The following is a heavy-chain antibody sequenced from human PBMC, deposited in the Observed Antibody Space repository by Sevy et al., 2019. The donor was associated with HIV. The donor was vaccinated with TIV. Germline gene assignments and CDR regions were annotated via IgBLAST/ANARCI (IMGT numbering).Heavy chain of an antibody. CDR2: INDNGEKT. V-gene: IGHV3-23*01. CDR3: VKGDYGGNSGHFDS. CDR1: GFIFNKYA. D-gene: IGHD4-17*01. Sequence: GGSLRLSCGATGFIFNKYAMNWVRQAPGMGLAWVSGINDNGEKTYYTDTVKGRFTISRDNSRNTLYLQMDNLRAEDAAVYYCVKGDYGGNSGHFDSWGQGTLVTVSS. J-gene: IGHJ4*02.